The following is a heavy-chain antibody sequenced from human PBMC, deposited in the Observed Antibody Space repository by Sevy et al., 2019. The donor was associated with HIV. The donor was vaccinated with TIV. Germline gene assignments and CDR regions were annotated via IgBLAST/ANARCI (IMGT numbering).Heavy chain of an antibody. CDR2: IKQDGSEK. CDR1: GFTFSSYW. D-gene: IGHD3-22*01. J-gene: IGHJ6*02. V-gene: IGHV3-7*01. CDR3: ARDYPNNYYDSSGTNSYYGMDV. Sequence: GGSLRLSCAASGFTFSSYWMSWVRQAPGKGLEWVANIKQDGSEKYYVDSVKGRFTISRHNAKNSLSLQMNSLRAEDTAVYYCARDYPNNYYDSSGTNSYYGMDVWGQGTTVTVSS.